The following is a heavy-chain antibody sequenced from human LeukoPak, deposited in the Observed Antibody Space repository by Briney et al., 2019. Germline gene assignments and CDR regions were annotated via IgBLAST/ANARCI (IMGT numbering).Heavy chain of an antibody. V-gene: IGHV1-24*01. J-gene: IGHJ6*02. D-gene: IGHD6-19*01. Sequence: ASVKVSCKGSGYTLTELSMHWVRQAPGKGLEWMGGFDPEDGETIYAQKFQGRVTMTEDTSTDTAYMELSSLRSEDTAVYYCSRPSQWLVLSYYYGMDVWGQGTTVTVSS. CDR3: SRPSQWLVLSYYYGMDV. CDR1: GYTLTELS. CDR2: FDPEDGET.